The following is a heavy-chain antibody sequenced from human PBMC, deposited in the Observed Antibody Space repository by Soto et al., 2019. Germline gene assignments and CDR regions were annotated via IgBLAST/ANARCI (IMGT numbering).Heavy chain of an antibody. CDR1: GFTFSSYG. J-gene: IGHJ4*02. CDR3: AKGPDSSGWYY. Sequence: VQLVESGGGVVQPGRSLRLSCAASGFTFSSYGMHWVRQAPGKGLEWVAVISYDGSNKYYADSVKGRFTISRDNSKNTLYLQMNSLRAEDTAVYYCAKGPDSSGWYYWGQGTLVTVSS. V-gene: IGHV3-30*18. D-gene: IGHD6-19*01. CDR2: ISYDGSNK.